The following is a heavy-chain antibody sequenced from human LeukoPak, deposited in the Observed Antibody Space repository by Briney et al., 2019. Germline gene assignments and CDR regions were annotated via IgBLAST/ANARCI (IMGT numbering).Heavy chain of an antibody. D-gene: IGHD1-26*01. J-gene: IGHJ4*02. CDR3: ARRGALWSLDF. V-gene: IGHV4-34*01. Sequence: AETLSLTCTVFGGPFSYYFWTWIRQPPGKGLEWIGEINQSGRTNYNPSLSSRVTTSLDTSKKHFSLKVTSVTASGTPAYYFARRGALWSLDFWGQGTLVSVSS. CDR2: INQSGRT. CDR1: GGPFSYYF.